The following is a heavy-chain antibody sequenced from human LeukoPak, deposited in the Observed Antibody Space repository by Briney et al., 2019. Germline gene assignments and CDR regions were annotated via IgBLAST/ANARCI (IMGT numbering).Heavy chain of an antibody. CDR2: ISSRGSTI. CDR3: ARVLVSSSSYYYYYYMDV. CDR1: GSTLGDYY. Sequence: GGSLRPSRPPSGSTLGDYYTCWVRQAPGRGREWLSFISSRGSTIYYADSVKGRFTISRDNAKNSLYLRMNSLRAEDTAVYYCARVLVSSSSYYYYYYMDVWGKGTTVTVSS. V-gene: IGHV3-11*04. J-gene: IGHJ6*03. D-gene: IGHD6-13*01.